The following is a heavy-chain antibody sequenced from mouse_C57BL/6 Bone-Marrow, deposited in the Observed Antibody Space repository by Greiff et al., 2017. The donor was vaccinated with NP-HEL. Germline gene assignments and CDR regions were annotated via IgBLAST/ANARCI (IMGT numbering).Heavy chain of an antibody. CDR3: TTWKEYFDY. Sequence: EVQLQQSGAELVRPGASVKLSCTASGFNIKDDYMHWVKQRPEQGLEWIGWIDPENGDTEYASKFQGKATITADTSSNTSYLQLSSLTSEDTAVYYCTTWKEYFDYWGQGTTLTGSS. J-gene: IGHJ2*01. V-gene: IGHV14-4*01. CDR1: GFNIKDDY. CDR2: IDPENGDT.